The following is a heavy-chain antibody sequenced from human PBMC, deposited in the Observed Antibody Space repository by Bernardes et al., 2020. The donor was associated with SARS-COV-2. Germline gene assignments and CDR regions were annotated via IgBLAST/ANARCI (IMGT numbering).Heavy chain of an antibody. CDR2: FYPEDGET. J-gene: IGHJ5*02. CDR1: GYTLTELS. CDR3: ETDRNDFWSGQGGWFDP. V-gene: IGHV1-24*01. Sequence: ASVKVSCKVSGYTLTELSMHWVRQAPAAGLEGMGGFYPEDGETSYPQKFHGRVTMTEDTYTDTAYMELSSLRSEDTAVYYCETDRNDFWSGQGGWFDPWGQGTLVTVSS. D-gene: IGHD3-3*01.